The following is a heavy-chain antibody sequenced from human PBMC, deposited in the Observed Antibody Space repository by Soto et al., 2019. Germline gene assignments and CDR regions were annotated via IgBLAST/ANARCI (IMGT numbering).Heavy chain of an antibody. J-gene: IGHJ6*03. CDR1: GFTFSSYW. V-gene: IGHV3-7*01. CDR2: IRQDGSEK. Sequence: PGGSLRLSCAASGFTFSSYWMSWVRQAPGKGLEWVANIRQDGSEKYYVDSVKGRFTISRDNAKNSLYLQMNSLRAEDTAVYYCARDGGDFWSGPLGNYMAVWGKGTTVPVSS. CDR3: ARDGGDFWSGPLGNYMAV. D-gene: IGHD3-3*01.